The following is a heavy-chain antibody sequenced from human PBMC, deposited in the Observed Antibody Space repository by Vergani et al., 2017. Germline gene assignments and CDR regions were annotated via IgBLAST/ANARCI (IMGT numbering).Heavy chain of an antibody. CDR3: ARGGSGYFDWLSNDAFDI. CDR1: GGTFSSYA. V-gene: IGHV1-69*01. CDR2: IIPIFGTA. D-gene: IGHD3-9*01. Sequence: QVQLVQSGAEVKKPGSSVKVSCKASGGTFSSYAISWVRQAPGQGLEWMGGIIPIFGTANYAQKFQGRVTITADESTSTAYMELSSLRSEDTAVYYCARGGSGYFDWLSNDAFDIWGQGTMVTVSS. J-gene: IGHJ3*02.